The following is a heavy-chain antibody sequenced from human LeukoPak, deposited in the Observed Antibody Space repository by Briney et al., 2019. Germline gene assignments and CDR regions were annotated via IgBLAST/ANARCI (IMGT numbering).Heavy chain of an antibody. CDR3: ARRPKYNWNSGYFNL. D-gene: IGHD1-7*01. Sequence: PSQTLSLTCTVSGGSISSGSYYWSWIRQPAGKGLEWIGRIYTSGSTNYNPSLKSRVTISVDTSKNQFSLKLSSVTAADTAVYYCARRPKYNWNSGYFNLWGRGTLVTVSS. J-gene: IGHJ2*01. V-gene: IGHV4-61*02. CDR1: GGSISSGSYY. CDR2: IYTSGST.